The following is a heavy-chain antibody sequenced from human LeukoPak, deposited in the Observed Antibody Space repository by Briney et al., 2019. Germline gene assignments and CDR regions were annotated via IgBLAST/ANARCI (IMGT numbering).Heavy chain of an antibody. J-gene: IGHJ6*03. CDR2: ISSSSSTI. CDR1: GFTFSSYS. CDR3: ARWASIFGCMDV. Sequence: GGSLRLSCAASGFTFSSYSMNWVRQAPGKGLEWVSYISSSSSTIYYADSVKGRFTISRDNAKNSLYLQMNSLRAEDTAVYYCARWASIFGCMDVWGKGTTVTVSS. D-gene: IGHD3-3*01. V-gene: IGHV3-48*01.